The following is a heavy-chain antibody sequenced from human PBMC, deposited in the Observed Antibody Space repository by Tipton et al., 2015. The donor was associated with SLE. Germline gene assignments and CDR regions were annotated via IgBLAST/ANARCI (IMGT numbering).Heavy chain of an antibody. D-gene: IGHD3-3*01. J-gene: IGHJ1*01. CDR1: GGSISSGSYY. V-gene: IGHV4-61*02. Sequence: QVQLQESGPGLVKPSQTLSLTCTVSGGSISSGSYYWSWIRQPAGKGLEWIGRIYTSGSTNYNPSLKSRVTISVDTSKNQFSLKLSSVTAADTAVYYCAREADFREYFQHWGQGTLVTVSS. CDR3: AREADFREYFQH. CDR2: IYTSGST.